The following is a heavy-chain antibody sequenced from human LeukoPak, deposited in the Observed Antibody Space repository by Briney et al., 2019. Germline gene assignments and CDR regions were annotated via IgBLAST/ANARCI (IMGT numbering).Heavy chain of an antibody. CDR2: ISGNGGST. CDR1: EFTFSSYA. Sequence: GGSLRLSCAASEFTFSSYAMNWVRQAPGKGLEWVSGISGNGGSTYYADSVKGRFTISRDNSKDTLYLQMNSLRAEDTAVYYCASRLYWGQGTLVTVSS. J-gene: IGHJ4*02. CDR3: ASRLY. V-gene: IGHV3-23*01. D-gene: IGHD6-6*01.